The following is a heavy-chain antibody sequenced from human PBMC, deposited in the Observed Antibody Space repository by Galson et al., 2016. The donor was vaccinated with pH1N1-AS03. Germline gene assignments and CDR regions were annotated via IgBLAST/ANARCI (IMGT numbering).Heavy chain of an antibody. CDR2: VRLDGSEE. CDR3: AKDKFGSGSFDY. D-gene: IGHD3-10*01. J-gene: IGHJ4*02. CDR1: GINLSNNG. V-gene: IGHV3-30*02. Sequence: SLRLSCAASGINLSNNGMHWVRQAPGKGLEWVAHVRLDGSEEWYADSVKGRFTIPRDNPKNTLHLEMNSLRGEDTALYFCAKDKFGSGSFDYWGQGTLVTVSS.